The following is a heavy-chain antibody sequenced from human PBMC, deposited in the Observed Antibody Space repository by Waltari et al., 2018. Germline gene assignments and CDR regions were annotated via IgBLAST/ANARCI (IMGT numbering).Heavy chain of an antibody. CDR2: IKQDGSES. CDR1: GFTFSSSS. V-gene: IGHV3-7*01. J-gene: IGHJ4*02. CDR3: ARPYSSGWYINFDY. D-gene: IGHD6-19*01. Sequence: EVQLVESGGGLVQPGGSLRLSCTASGFTFSSSSRVWVRQAPGKGLEWVATIKQDGSESYYVDSVKGRFTFSRDNAKNSLYLQMNSLRAEDTAVYYCARPYSSGWYINFDYWGQGTLVTVSS.